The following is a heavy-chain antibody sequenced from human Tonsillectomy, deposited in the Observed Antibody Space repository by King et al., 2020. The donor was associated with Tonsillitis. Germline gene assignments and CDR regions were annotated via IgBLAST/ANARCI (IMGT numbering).Heavy chain of an antibody. CDR1: GYSFTSYW. CDR3: ATLRVVYYDSSGYSPFDI. D-gene: IGHD3-22*01. Sequence: EVQLVESGXEVKXPGESLRISCKGSGYSFTSYWISWVRQMPGKGLEWMGRIDPSDSYTNYSPSFQGHVTISADKSISTAYLQWSSLKASDTAMYYGATLRVVYYDSSGYSPFDIWGQGTMVTVSS. V-gene: IGHV5-10-1*03. CDR2: IDPSDSYT. J-gene: IGHJ3*02.